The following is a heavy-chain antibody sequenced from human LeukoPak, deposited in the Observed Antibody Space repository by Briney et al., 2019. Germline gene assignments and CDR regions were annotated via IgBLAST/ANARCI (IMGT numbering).Heavy chain of an antibody. J-gene: IGHJ6*02. CDR1: GGSISSGGYY. D-gene: IGHD3-3*01. Sequence: PSETLSLTCTVSGGSISSGGYYWSWIRQHPGKGLEWIGYIYYSGSTYYNPSLKSRVSISLDTSKNQFSLKLSSVTAADTAVYYCASASSITIFGVAWPNYYYYGMDVWGQGTTVTVSS. CDR3: ASASSITIFGVAWPNYYYYGMDV. V-gene: IGHV4-31*03. CDR2: IYYSGST.